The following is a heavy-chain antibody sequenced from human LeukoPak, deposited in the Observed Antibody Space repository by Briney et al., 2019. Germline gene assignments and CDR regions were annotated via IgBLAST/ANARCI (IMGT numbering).Heavy chain of an antibody. Sequence: GGSLRLSCTASGFTFGDYAMSWVRQAPGKGLEWVGFIRSKAYGGTTEYAASVKGRFTISRDDSKSIAYLQLNSLKTEDTAVYYCTRETAVVVVPAAIIFYYYMDVWGKGTTVTISS. J-gene: IGHJ6*03. D-gene: IGHD2-2*02. CDR2: IRSKAYGGTT. CDR3: TRETAVVVVPAAIIFYYYMDV. CDR1: GFTFGDYA. V-gene: IGHV3-49*04.